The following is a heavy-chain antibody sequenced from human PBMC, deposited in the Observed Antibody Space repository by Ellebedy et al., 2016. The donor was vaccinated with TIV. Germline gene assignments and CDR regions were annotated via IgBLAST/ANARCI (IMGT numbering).Heavy chain of an antibody. J-gene: IGHJ4*02. CDR3: VRDSAVVSY. V-gene: IGHV3-23*01. CDR1: GFTFSTYP. CDR2: ISANGGTA. Sequence: GESLKISCAASGFTFSTYPMNWVRQAPGKGLEWVSIISANGGTAYYADSVKGRFTVSRDNAKNTVYLQMNSLSAEDTAVYYCVRDSAVVSYWGQGAQVTVSS. D-gene: IGHD3-22*01.